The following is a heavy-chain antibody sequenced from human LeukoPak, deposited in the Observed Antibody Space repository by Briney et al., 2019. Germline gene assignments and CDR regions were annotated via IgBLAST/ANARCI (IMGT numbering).Heavy chain of an antibody. Sequence: GASVKVSCKASGYTFTGYYMHWVRQAPGQGLEWMGWINPNSGGTNYAQKFQGRVTMTRDTSISTAYMELSRLRSDDTAVYYCARVGIAAAGRWFDPWGQGTLVTVPS. J-gene: IGHJ5*02. D-gene: IGHD6-13*01. CDR2: INPNSGGT. CDR1: GYTFTGYY. V-gene: IGHV1-2*02. CDR3: ARVGIAAAGRWFDP.